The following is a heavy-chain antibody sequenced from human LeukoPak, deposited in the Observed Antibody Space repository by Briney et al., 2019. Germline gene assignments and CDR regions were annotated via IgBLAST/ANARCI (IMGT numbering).Heavy chain of an antibody. CDR2: IYHSGST. J-gene: IGHJ4*02. V-gene: IGHV4-38-2*02. CDR1: GYSISSGYY. CDR3: ARDNSGYDFRDY. Sequence: SETLSLTCTVSGYSISSGYYWGWIRQPPGKGLEWIGSIYHSGSTYYNPSLKSRVTILVDTSKNQFSLKLSSVTAADTAVYYCARDNSGYDFRDYRGQGTLVTVSS. D-gene: IGHD5-12*01.